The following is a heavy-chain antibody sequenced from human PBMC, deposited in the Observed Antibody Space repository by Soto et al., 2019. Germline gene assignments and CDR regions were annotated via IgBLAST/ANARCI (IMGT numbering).Heavy chain of an antibody. Sequence: GGSLRLSCAASGFTFSGYAMSWVRQAPGKGLEWVSAISGSGGSTYYADSVKGRFTISRDNSKNTLYLQMNSLRAEDTAVYYCAKSPYNWNYENWFDPWGQGTLVTVSS. J-gene: IGHJ5*02. CDR3: AKSPYNWNYENWFDP. V-gene: IGHV3-23*01. D-gene: IGHD1-7*01. CDR1: GFTFSGYA. CDR2: ISGSGGST.